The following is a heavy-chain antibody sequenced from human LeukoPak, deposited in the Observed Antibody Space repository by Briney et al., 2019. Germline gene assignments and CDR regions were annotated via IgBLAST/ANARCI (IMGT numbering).Heavy chain of an antibody. CDR1: GFTFSNAW. CDR3: TTTHYDYVWGSYRYNVIFDY. Sequence: PGGSLRLSCAASGFTFSNAWMSWVRQAPGKGLEWVGRIKSKTDGGTTDYAAAVKGRFTISRDDSKNTLYLQMNSLKTEDTAVYYCTTTHYDYVWGSYRYNVIFDYWGQGTLVTVSS. J-gene: IGHJ4*02. V-gene: IGHV3-15*01. CDR2: IKSKTDGGTT. D-gene: IGHD3-16*02.